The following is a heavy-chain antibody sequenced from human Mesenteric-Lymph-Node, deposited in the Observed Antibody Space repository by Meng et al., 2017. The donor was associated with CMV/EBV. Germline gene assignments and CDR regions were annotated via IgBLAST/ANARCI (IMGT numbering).Heavy chain of an antibody. CDR2: IYHSGRT. V-gene: IGHV4-4*02. CDR1: GDSINNNNW. Sequence: LTCGVSGDSINNNNWWSWVRQPPGKGLEWIGEIYHSGRTNYNPSLKSRVTISMDPSNNPFSLQLNSVTAADTAVYYCARGLYVDNAYWGQGTLVTVSS. J-gene: IGHJ4*02. CDR3: ARGLYVDNAY. D-gene: IGHD2-2*02.